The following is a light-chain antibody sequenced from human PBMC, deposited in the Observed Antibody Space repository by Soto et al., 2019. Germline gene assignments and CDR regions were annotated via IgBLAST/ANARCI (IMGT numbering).Light chain of an antibody. CDR2: DAS. V-gene: IGKV3D-20*02. CDR1: QSVSSSY. CDR3: QQYNNWPTWT. Sequence: EIVLTQSPGTLSLSPGERATLSCRASQSVSSSYLAWYQQKPCQAPRLLIYDASSRATGIPDRFSGSGSGTVFTLNISSLQSQDFALYYCQQYNNWPTWTFGQGTKVDIK. J-gene: IGKJ1*01.